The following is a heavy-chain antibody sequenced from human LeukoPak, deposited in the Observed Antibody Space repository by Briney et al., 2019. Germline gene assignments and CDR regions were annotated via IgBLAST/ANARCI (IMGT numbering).Heavy chain of an antibody. CDR3: AKVSRCSSGWFDP. J-gene: IGHJ5*02. Sequence: GGSLRLSCAASGFTFSNYAMSWVRQAPGKGLEWVAFIRNDGSDKYNADSVRGRFIISRDNSKNTLYLQMNSLRPEDTAVYYCAKVSRCSSGWFDPWGQGALVTVSS. CDR1: GFTFSNYA. D-gene: IGHD6-19*01. V-gene: IGHV3-30*02. CDR2: IRNDGSDK.